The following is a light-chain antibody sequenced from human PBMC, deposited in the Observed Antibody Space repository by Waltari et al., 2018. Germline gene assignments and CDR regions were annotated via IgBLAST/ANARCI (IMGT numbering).Light chain of an antibody. J-gene: IGKJ4*01. CDR1: QVISSY. Sequence: DIQLTQSPSFLSASVGDRVTLTCRASQVISSYLAWYQQKPGKAPKLLIYAASTLQSGVPSRFSGSGSGTGFTLTISTLQPEDFATYYCQQLNSYPLTFGGGTKVEIK. CDR2: AAS. CDR3: QQLNSYPLT. V-gene: IGKV1-9*01.